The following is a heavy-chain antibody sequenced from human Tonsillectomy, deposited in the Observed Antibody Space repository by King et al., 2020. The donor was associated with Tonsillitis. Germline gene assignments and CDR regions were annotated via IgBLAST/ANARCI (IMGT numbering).Heavy chain of an antibody. J-gene: IGHJ2*01. CDR1: GVSISSSTHY. Sequence: QLQESGPGLVKPSETLSLTCTVSGVSISSSTHYWGWIRQPPGKGLEWIANLDYGGNTYYNPSLKSRVTISVDTSKNQFSLKLTSVTAADTAVYYCARGRYFYDVSGYSTAWYFDLWGRGTLVTVSS. V-gene: IGHV4-39*07. D-gene: IGHD3-22*01. CDR3: ARGRYFYDVSGYSTAWYFDL. CDR2: LDYGGNT.